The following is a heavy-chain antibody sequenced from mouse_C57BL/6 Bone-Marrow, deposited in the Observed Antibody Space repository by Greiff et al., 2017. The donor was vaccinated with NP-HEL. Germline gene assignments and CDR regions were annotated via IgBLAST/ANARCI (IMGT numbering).Heavy chain of an antibody. D-gene: IGHD1-1*01. V-gene: IGHV7-3*01. J-gene: IGHJ4*01. CDR3: ARCYIMDY. Sequence: EVQLVESGGGLVQPGGSLSLPCAASGFTFTDYYMSWVRQPPGKALEWLGFIRNKANGYTTEYSASVKGRFTISRDNSQSILYLQMNALRAEDSATYYCARCYIMDYWGQGTSVTVSS. CDR1: GFTFTDYY. CDR2: IRNKANGYTT.